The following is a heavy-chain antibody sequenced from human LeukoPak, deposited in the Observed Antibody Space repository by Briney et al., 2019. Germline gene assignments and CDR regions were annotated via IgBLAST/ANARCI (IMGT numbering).Heavy chain of an antibody. D-gene: IGHD3-3*02. CDR3: ATFLAIVTARDSLYFQH. J-gene: IGHJ1*01. CDR2: VSGSGGVT. CDR1: GFTFSNYA. V-gene: IGHV3-23*01. Sequence: GGSLRLSCAASGFTFSNYAMSWVRQAPGKGLEWVSGVSGSGGVTYHAESVKGRFTISRDNSKNTLHLQMNSLRAEDTAVYYCATFLAIVTARDSLYFQHWGQGTLVTISS.